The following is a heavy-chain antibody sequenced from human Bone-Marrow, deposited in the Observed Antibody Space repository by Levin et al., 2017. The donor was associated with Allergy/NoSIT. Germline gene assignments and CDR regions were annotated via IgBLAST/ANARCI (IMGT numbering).Heavy chain of an antibody. CDR1: GGSISSYY. CDR3: ARDGPSIAVAGKTPRYYYGMDV. V-gene: IGHV4-59*01. J-gene: IGHJ6*02. CDR2: VYYSGST. Sequence: ESLKISCTVSGGSISSYYWSWIRQPPGKGLEWIGYVYYSGSTNYNPSLKSRVTISVDTSKNQFSLKLSSVTAADTAVYYCARDGPSIAVAGKTPRYYYGMDVWGQGTTVTVSS. D-gene: IGHD6-19*01.